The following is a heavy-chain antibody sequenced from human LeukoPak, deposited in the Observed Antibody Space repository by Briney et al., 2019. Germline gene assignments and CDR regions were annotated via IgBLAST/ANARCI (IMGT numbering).Heavy chain of an antibody. CDR1: GFTFDDYA. D-gene: IGHD3-3*01. J-gene: IGHJ6*03. CDR2: ISWKSGSI. V-gene: IGHV3-9*03. Sequence: GGSLRLSCAASGFTFDDYAMHWVRQAPGKGLEWGSGISWKSGSIGYADSVKGRFTISRDNAKNSLYLQMNSLRAEDMALYYCAKGYYDFWSDWDYMDVWGKGTTVTVSS. CDR3: AKGYYDFWSDWDYMDV.